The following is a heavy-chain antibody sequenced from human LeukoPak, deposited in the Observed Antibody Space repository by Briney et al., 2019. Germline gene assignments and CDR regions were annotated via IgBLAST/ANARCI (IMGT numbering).Heavy chain of an antibody. CDR2: IYYSGST. V-gene: IGHV4-39*07. J-gene: IGHJ3*02. D-gene: IGHD2-15*01. CDR3: ARLGWGAAFDI. CDR1: GDSISSTTYY. Sequence: SETLSLTCIVSGDSISSTTYYWGWIRQPPGKGPEWIGSIYYSGSTYYNPSLKSRVTISVDTSKNQFSLKLSSVTAADTAVYYCARLGWGAAFDIWGQGTMVTVSS.